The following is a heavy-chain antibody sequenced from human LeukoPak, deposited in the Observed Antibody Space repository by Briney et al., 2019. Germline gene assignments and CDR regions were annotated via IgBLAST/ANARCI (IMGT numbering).Heavy chain of an antibody. CDR2: IKEDGSEK. D-gene: IGHD3-22*01. Sequence: GGSLRLSCTASGFTFSSYWMSWVRQAPGKGLEWVANIKEDGSEKYYVDSVKGRFTISRDNAKNSLYLQMNSLRAEDTAVYYCARAVRTYYYDSSGYSNDYWGQGTLVTVSS. J-gene: IGHJ4*02. V-gene: IGHV3-7*01. CDR3: ARAVRTYYYDSSGYSNDY. CDR1: GFTFSSYW.